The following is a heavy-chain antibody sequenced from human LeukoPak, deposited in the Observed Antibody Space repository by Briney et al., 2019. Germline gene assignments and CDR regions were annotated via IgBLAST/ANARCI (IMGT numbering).Heavy chain of an antibody. Sequence: GGSLRLSCAASGFTFTNYAMSWVRQAPGKGLEWVSTVYFSGGDTYSADSVKGRFTISRDNAKNTLYLQMNSLRAEDTAIYYCAKDQGEAVVPRRFDYWGQGTLVTVSS. D-gene: IGHD2-2*01. V-gene: IGHV3-23*01. J-gene: IGHJ4*02. CDR3: AKDQGEAVVPRRFDY. CDR2: VYFSGGDT. CDR1: GFTFTNYA.